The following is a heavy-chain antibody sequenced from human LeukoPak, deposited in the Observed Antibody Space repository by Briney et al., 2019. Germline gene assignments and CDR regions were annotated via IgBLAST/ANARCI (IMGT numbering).Heavy chain of an antibody. CDR3: TTGWYGSGSTLSWFDP. J-gene: IGHJ5*02. Sequence: GGSLRLSCAASGFTFSNAWMSWVRQAPGKGLEWVGRIKSKTDGGTTDYAAPVKGRFTISRDDSKNTLYLQMNSLKTGDTAVYYCTTGWYGSGSTLSWFDPWGQGTLVTVSS. CDR2: IKSKTDGGTT. V-gene: IGHV3-15*01. CDR1: GFTFSNAW. D-gene: IGHD3-10*01.